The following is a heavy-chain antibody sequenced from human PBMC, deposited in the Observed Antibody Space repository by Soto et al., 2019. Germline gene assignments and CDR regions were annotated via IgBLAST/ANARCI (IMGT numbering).Heavy chain of an antibody. Sequence: SLILSSSVSGFTFINAWMNWVRQAPGKGLEWVGRIKSKADGGAIDYAAPVKGRFTISRDDSKNTLYLQMNSLRAEDTAVYYCARADTAWTIVYGLDVWDQGTTVTV. CDR2: IKSKADGGAI. CDR3: ARADTAWTIVYGLDV. J-gene: IGHJ6*02. D-gene: IGHD1-1*01. CDR1: GFTFINAW. V-gene: IGHV3-15*01.